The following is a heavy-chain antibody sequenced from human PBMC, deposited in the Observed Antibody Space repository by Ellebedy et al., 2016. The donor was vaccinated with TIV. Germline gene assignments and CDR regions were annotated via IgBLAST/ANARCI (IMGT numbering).Heavy chain of an antibody. V-gene: IGHV3-30*18. CDR3: AKDKGSGTYYNLYYGMDV. J-gene: IGHJ6*02. Sequence: GGSLRLSXAASGFTFSRYGMHWVRQAPGKGLEWVAVISYDGSDNYYPDSVRGRFTISRDNSKNTLFLQMNSLRAEDTAVYYCAKDKGSGTYYNLYYGMDVWGQGTTVTVSS. D-gene: IGHD3-10*01. CDR1: GFTFSRYG. CDR2: ISYDGSDN.